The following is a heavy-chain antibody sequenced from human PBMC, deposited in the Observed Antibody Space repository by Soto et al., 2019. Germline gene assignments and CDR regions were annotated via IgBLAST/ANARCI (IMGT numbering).Heavy chain of an antibody. V-gene: IGHV3-33*01. J-gene: IGHJ4*02. CDR3: ARGLQSLFDY. CDR2: IWFDGNKQ. Sequence: GGSLRFSCAASGFTFGNYGMHWVRQAPGKGLEWVAVIWFDGNKQHYADSVKGRFTISRDNSKNTLYVQMTSLRAEDTAVYYCARGLQSLFDYWGQGTLVTVSS. CDR1: GFTFGNYG.